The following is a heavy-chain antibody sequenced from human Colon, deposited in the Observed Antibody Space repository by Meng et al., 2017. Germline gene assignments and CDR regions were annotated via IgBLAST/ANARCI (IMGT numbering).Heavy chain of an antibody. CDR1: GYSIRTAYY. J-gene: IGHJ4*02. CDR3: ARTIYSSSVDY. CDR2: IDRSGTT. D-gene: IGHD3-22*01. V-gene: IGHV4-38-2*01. Sequence: QWKGSGQGMGKPSETLTPTCSVSGYSIRTAYYWGWIRQTPGKGLEWIASIDRSGTTYYNPSLESRVTISVDTSKNHFSLRLNSVTAADAAVYFCARTIYSSSVDYWGQGTLVTVSS.